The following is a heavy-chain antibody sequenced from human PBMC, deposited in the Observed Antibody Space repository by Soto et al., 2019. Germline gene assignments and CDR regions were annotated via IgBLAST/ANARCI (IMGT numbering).Heavy chain of an antibody. CDR1: GYTFTSYG. V-gene: IGHV1-18*01. D-gene: IGHD3-3*01. J-gene: IGHJ4*02. Sequence: ASVKVSCKASGYTFTSYGISWVRQAPGQGLEWMGWISAYNGNTNYAQKLQGRVTMTTDTSTSTAYMELRSLRSDDTAVYYCARDRRGGFLEWSSSDYWGQGTLVTSPQ. CDR2: ISAYNGNT. CDR3: ARDRRGGFLEWSSSDY.